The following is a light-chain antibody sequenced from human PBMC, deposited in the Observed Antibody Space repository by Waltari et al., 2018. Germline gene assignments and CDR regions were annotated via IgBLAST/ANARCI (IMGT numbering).Light chain of an antibody. Sequence: QSALTQPASVSGSPGQSITISCTGTSSDVGSYNLVSWYQQHPGKAPKLMIYEGSKRPSGVSHRFSGSKSGNSASLTISGLQAEDEAYYYCCSYAGSSTVFGTGTKVTVL. CDR2: EGS. CDR1: SSDVGSYNL. CDR3: CSYAGSSTV. J-gene: IGLJ1*01. V-gene: IGLV2-23*03.